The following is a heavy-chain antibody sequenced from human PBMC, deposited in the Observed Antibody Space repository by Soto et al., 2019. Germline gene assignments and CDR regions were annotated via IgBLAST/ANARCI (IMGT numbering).Heavy chain of an antibody. D-gene: IGHD2-2*01. CDR1: GYSFTSYW. Sequence: PGESLKISCKGSGYSFTSYWISWVRKMPGKGLEWMGRIGPSDSYTNYSPSFQGHVTISADKSISTAYLQWSSLKASDTAMYYCARAGLVVVPAAMANYYYYYGMDVWRQGTTVTVSS. CDR2: IGPSDSYT. V-gene: IGHV5-10-1*01. CDR3: ARAGLVVVPAAMANYYYYYGMDV. J-gene: IGHJ6*02.